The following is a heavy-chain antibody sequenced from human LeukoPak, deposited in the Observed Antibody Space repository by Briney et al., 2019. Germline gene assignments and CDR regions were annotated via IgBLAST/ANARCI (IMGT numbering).Heavy chain of an antibody. V-gene: IGHV3-48*03. CDR3: ARDPQYLTTGDAFDI. CDR2: ISSSGSTI. CDR1: GFTFSSYE. J-gene: IGHJ3*02. D-gene: IGHD2-2*01. Sequence: GGSLRLSCAASGFTFSSYEMNWVRQAPGKGLDWVSYISSSGSTIYYADSVKGRFTISRDNAKNSLYLQMNSLRAEDTAVYYCARDPQYLTTGDAFDIWGQGTMVTVSS.